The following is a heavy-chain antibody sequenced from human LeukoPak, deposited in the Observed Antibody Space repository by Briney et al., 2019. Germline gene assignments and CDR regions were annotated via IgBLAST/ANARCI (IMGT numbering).Heavy chain of an antibody. V-gene: IGHV1-46*01. CDR3: ARDRAGSWGMDY. J-gene: IGHJ4*02. Sequence: ASVKISCKASGYSFTANHIHWVRQAPGQGLEWMGIIYPHRLTITYAQKSQGRVTLTSDTSTSTVYLELNTLKSEDTAVYFCARDRAGSWGMDYWGQGTLVTVSS. CDR1: GYSFTANH. D-gene: IGHD7-27*01. CDR2: IYPHRLTI.